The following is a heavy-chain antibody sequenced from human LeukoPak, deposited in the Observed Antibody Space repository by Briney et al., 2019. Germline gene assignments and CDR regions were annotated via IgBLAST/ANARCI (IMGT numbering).Heavy chain of an antibody. J-gene: IGHJ3*02. CDR2: IYYSGST. D-gene: IGHD3-22*01. Sequence: KPSETLSLTCTVSGGSISSSSYYWGWIRQPPGKGLEWIGSIYYSGSTYYNPSLKSRVTISVDTSKNQFSLKLSSVTAADTAGYYCASLVHYYDSSGYYHDAFDIWGQGTMVTVSS. V-gene: IGHV4-39*07. CDR1: GGSISSSSYY. CDR3: ASLVHYYDSSGYYHDAFDI.